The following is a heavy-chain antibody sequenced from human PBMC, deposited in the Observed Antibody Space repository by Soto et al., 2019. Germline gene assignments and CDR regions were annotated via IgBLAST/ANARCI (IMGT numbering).Heavy chain of an antibody. CDR3: AKTSLREYSSSYFDY. J-gene: IGHJ4*02. CDR1: GFTFSSYA. CDR2: ISGSGGST. Sequence: GGSLRLSCAASGFTFSSYAMSWVRQAPGKGLEWVSAISGSGGSTYYADSVKGRFTITRDNSKNTLYLQMNSLRAEDKAVYYCAKTSLREYSSSYFDYWGQGTLVTVSS. D-gene: IGHD6-6*01. V-gene: IGHV3-23*01.